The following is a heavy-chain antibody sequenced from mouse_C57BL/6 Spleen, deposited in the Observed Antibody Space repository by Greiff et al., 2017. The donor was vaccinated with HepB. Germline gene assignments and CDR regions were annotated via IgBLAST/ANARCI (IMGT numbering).Heavy chain of an antibody. CDR3: ASSGGNYYYFDY. CDR1: GYTFTSYW. D-gene: IGHD2-1*01. CDR2: IHPNSGST. Sequence: QVQLKQPGAELVKPGASVKLSCKASGYTFTSYWMHWVKQRPGQGLEWIGMIHPNSGSTNYNEKFKSKATLTVDKSSSTAYMQLSSLTSEDSAVYYCASSGGNYYYFDYWGQGTTLTVSS. V-gene: IGHV1-64*01. J-gene: IGHJ2*01.